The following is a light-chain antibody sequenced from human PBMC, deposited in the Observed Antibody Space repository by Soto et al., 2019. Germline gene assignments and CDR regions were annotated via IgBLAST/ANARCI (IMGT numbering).Light chain of an antibody. V-gene: IGLV2-18*02. Sequence: QSVLTQPPSVAGAPGQSVTISCTGTSSDVGSYNRVSWYQQPPGTAPKLMIYEVSNRPSGVPDRFSGSKSGNTASLTISGLQAGDEADYYCSSYTSTSTSVFGTGTKVTVL. CDR1: SSDVGSYNR. CDR2: EVS. CDR3: SSYTSTSTSV. J-gene: IGLJ1*01.